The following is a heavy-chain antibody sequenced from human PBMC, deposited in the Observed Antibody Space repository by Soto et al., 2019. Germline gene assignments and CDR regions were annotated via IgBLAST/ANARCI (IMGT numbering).Heavy chain of an antibody. J-gene: IGHJ5*02. CDR1: GYTFTSYG. Sequence: ASVKVSCKASGYTFTSYGISWVRQAPGQGLEWMGWISAYNGNTNYAQKLQGRVTMTTDKSTSKAYMELRSLRSDDKAVYYCARDSTMKHLAPWGEGTLVTVSS. V-gene: IGHV1-18*01. CDR3: ARDSTMKHLAP. CDR2: ISAYNGNT. D-gene: IGHD3-22*01.